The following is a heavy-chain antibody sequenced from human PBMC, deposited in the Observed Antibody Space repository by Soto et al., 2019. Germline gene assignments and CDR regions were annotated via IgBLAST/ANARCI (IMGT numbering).Heavy chain of an antibody. CDR1: GFSLSTSGMC. D-gene: IGHD6-6*01. V-gene: IGHV2-70*11. CDR3: ARIRGSSNPRYYYCYMDV. J-gene: IGHJ6*03. CDR2: IDWDDDK. Sequence: SGPTLXNPTQTLTLTCTFSGFSLSTSGMCVSWIRQPPGKALEWLARIDWDDDKYYSTSLKTRLTISKDTSKNQVVLTMTNMDPVDTATYYCARIRGSSNPRYYYCYMDVWGKGTTVTGSS.